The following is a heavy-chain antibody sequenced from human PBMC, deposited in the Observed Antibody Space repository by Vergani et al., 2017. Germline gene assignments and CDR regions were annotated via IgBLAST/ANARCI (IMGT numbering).Heavy chain of an antibody. Sequence: QVQLVQSGAEVKKPGASVKVSCKASRYTFTSYDINWVRQATGQGLEWMGWMNPNSGNTGYAQKFQGRVTMTRNTSISTAYMELSSLRSEDTAVYYCASTFRVRGGAYYFDYWGQGTLVTVSS. J-gene: IGHJ4*02. CDR1: RYTFTSYD. V-gene: IGHV1-8*01. CDR3: ASTFRVRGGAYYFDY. D-gene: IGHD3-10*01. CDR2: MNPNSGNT.